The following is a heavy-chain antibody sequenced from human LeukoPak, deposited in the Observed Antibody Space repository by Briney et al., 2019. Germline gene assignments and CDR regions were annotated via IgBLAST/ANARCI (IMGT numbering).Heavy chain of an antibody. Sequence: GGSLRLSCAASEFSVGSNYMTWVRQAPGKGLEWVSLIYSGGSTYYADSVKGRFTISRDNSKNTLYLQMNSLRAEDTAVYYCARDQYYGSGTYYNSSKGYFDYWGQGTLVTVSS. D-gene: IGHD3-10*01. CDR1: EFSVGSNY. J-gene: IGHJ4*02. V-gene: IGHV3-66*01. CDR2: IYSGGST. CDR3: ARDQYYGSGTYYNSSKGYFDY.